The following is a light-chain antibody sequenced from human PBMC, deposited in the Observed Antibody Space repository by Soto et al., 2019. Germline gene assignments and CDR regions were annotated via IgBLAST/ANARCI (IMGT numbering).Light chain of an antibody. Sequence: EIVLTQSPGTLSLSPGERATLSCRASQSVSSSYLAWYQQKPGQAPRLLIYGASSRATGIPDRFSGSGSGTDFTLTISRLEPEDFAAYYCQQYGSSLALTFGGGTKVEIK. CDR2: GAS. J-gene: IGKJ4*01. CDR3: QQYGSSLALT. V-gene: IGKV3-20*01. CDR1: QSVSSSY.